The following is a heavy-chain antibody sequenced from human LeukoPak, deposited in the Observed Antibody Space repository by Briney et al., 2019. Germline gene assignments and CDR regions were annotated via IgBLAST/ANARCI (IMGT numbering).Heavy chain of an antibody. Sequence: EASVKVSCKASGYTFTSYGISWVRQAPGQGLEWMGWISAYNGNTNYAQKFQGRVTMTRNTSISTAYMELSSLRSEDTAVYYCARVHQLLRGYYYYYGMDVWGQGTTVTVSS. D-gene: IGHD2-2*01. CDR2: ISAYNGNT. CDR1: GYTFTSYG. V-gene: IGHV1-18*01. CDR3: ARVHQLLRGYYYYYGMDV. J-gene: IGHJ6*02.